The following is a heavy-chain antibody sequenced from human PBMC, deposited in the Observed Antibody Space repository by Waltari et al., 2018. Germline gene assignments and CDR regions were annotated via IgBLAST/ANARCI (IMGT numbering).Heavy chain of an antibody. D-gene: IGHD2-2*01. J-gene: IGHJ4*02. CDR2: LNPNSGST. CDR1: GYTFTGYY. Sequence: QVQLVQSGAEVKKPGASVKVSCKASGYTFTGYYMHWVRQAPGQGLEWRGRLNPNSGSTNYEQKFQGRDTMTRDPSITTAYMELSRLRSDDTAVYYCSRSRLSYQLVVDYWRQGTLVTVSS. CDR3: SRSRLSYQLVVDY. V-gene: IGHV1-2*06.